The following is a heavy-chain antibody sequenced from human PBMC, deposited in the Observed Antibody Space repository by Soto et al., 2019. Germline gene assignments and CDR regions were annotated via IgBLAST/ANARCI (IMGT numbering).Heavy chain of an antibody. J-gene: IGHJ6*02. CDR1: GFTFSSYA. V-gene: IGHV3-30-3*01. Sequence: SLRLSCAASGFTFSSYAMHWVRQSPGKGLEWVAVISYDGSNKYYADSVKGRFTISRDNSKNTLYLQMNSLRAEDTAVYYCARADIVVVPAATYYYGMDVWGQGPTVTVSS. CDR2: ISYDGSNK. D-gene: IGHD2-2*01. CDR3: ARADIVVVPAATYYYGMDV.